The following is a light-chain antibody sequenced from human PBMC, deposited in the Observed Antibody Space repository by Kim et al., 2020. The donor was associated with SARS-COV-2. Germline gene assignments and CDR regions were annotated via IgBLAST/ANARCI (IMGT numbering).Light chain of an antibody. CDR2: GVT. J-gene: IGKJ2*03. CDR3: HQYDEWPRS. Sequence: SVSPGESTPPCCGAHQVVSTNFGWYHKKPDQSPRLFMYGVTSGTGSIAARISGSGSGTDFNLTISGLQSEDFAVYYYHQYDEWPRSFGQGTKLKI. CDR1: QVVSTN. V-gene: IGKV3-15*01.